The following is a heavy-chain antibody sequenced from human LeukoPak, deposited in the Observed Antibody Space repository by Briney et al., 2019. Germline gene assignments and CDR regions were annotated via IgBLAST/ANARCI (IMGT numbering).Heavy chain of an antibody. J-gene: IGHJ5*02. CDR2: ITGGGDST. D-gene: IGHD6-19*01. CDR3: ARDSAGFDH. Sequence: GGSLRLSCAASGFTFSSSAMSWVRQAPGKGLGWVSAITGGGDSTYYAESVKGRFTISRDNAKNSLYLQMNSLRAEDTAVYYCARDSAGFDHWGQGTLVTVSS. CDR1: GFTFSSSA. V-gene: IGHV3-23*01.